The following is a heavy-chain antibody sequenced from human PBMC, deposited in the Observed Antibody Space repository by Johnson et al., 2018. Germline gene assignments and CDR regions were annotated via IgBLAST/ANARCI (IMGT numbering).Heavy chain of an antibody. D-gene: IGHD6-13*01. Sequence: EVQLVESGGGLVQXGGSXTLSCVASGFSFRTYAMNWVRQASGKGLEWVTHISAGGASTHYAGSVQGRFTISRDNSKNILFLQMNSLRAEDPAVYYCVKGASAAGTRGAFDIWGQGTMLTVSS. CDR1: GFSFRTYA. CDR2: ISAGGAST. CDR3: VKGASAAGTRGAFDI. V-gene: IGHV3-23*04. J-gene: IGHJ3*02.